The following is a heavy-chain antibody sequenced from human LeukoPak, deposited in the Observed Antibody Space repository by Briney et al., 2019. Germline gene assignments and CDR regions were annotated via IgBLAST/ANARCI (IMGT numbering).Heavy chain of an antibody. CDR2: ISSSSSTI. J-gene: IGHJ6*02. V-gene: IGHV3-48*01. D-gene: IGHD3-10*01. CDR3: ARDMVLWFGESVVV. CDR1: GFTFSSYS. Sequence: GGSLGLSCAASGFTFSSYSMNWVRQAPGKGLEWVSYISSSSSTIYYADSVKGRFTISRDNAKNSLYLQMNSLRAEDTAVYYCARDMVLWFGESVVVWGQGTTVTVSS.